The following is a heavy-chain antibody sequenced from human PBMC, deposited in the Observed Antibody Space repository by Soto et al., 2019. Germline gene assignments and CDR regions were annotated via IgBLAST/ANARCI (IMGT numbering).Heavy chain of an antibody. D-gene: IGHD1-7*01. CDR2: IDPSDSYT. J-gene: IGHJ6*02. CDR3: ARRPNWNYPPYYYYGMDV. CDR1: GYIFTSYW. V-gene: IGHV5-10-1*01. Sequence: GESLKISCNGSGYIFTSYWISWVRQMPGKGLEWMGRIDPSDSYTNYSPSFQGHVTISADKSISTAYLQWSSLKASDTAMYYCARRPNWNYPPYYYYGMDVWGQGTSVTVSS.